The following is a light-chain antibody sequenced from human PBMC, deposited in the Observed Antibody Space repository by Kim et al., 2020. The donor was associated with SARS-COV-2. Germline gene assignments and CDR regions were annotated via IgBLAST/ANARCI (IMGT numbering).Light chain of an antibody. Sequence: PGETTTTSCSGSQLVRSNCYAGCRQRQGRAPTILINGATRRATGGPDRSRGSGSGGDVSLTISGRQPEDVAVYYCQQYGSRPPLTFGGGTKVDIK. CDR1: QLVRSNC. CDR3: QQYGSRPPLT. J-gene: IGKJ4*01. V-gene: IGKV3-20*01. CDR2: GAT.